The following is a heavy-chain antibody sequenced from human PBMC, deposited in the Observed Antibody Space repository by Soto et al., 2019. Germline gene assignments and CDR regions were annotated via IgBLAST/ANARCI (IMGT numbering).Heavy chain of an antibody. CDR1: GYSFSSHA. CDR2: IIPVFGTP. J-gene: IGHJ4*02. CDR3: ARGGALSTSWYWGDGLDS. Sequence: QVQLEQSGSEVKKSGSSVKVSCKASGYSFSSHAITWVRQAPGQGLEWMGGIIPVFGTPSYAQKFHGRVTISTDKSTNTSSLELRSLRSEDTAVYYCARGGALSTSWYWGDGLDSWGQGTQVTVSS. V-gene: IGHV1-69*06. D-gene: IGHD6-13*01.